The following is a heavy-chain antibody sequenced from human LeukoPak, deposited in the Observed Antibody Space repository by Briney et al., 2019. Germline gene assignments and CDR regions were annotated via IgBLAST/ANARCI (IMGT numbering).Heavy chain of an antibody. Sequence: ASVKVSCKASGYTFIGYYMHWVRQAPGQGLEWMGWINPNTGGTNYAQKLQGRVTMTRDTSINTAYMELSRLKSDDTAMYYCARDRASSGFPLDSWGQGTLVTVSS. CDR3: ARDRASSGFPLDS. D-gene: IGHD3-22*01. J-gene: IGHJ4*02. CDR1: GYTFIGYY. CDR2: INPNTGGT. V-gene: IGHV1-2*02.